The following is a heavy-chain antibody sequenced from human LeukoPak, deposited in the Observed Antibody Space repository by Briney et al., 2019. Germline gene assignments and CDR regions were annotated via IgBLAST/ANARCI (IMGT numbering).Heavy chain of an antibody. CDR1: GGSISSSNW. D-gene: IGHD3-22*01. CDR3: VRNGYYSVDY. Sequence: SETLSLTCAVSGGSISSSNWWSWVRQPPGKGLERIGEIYHSGSTNYNPSLKSRVTISVDQSKSQFSLKLSSVTAADTAVYYCVRNGYYSVDYWGQGTLVTVSS. J-gene: IGHJ4*02. CDR2: IYHSGST. V-gene: IGHV4-4*02.